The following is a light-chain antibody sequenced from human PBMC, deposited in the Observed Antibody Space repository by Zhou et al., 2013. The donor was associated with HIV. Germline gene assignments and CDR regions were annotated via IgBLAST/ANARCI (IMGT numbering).Light chain of an antibody. CDR1: QSVSYSY. V-gene: IGKV3-20*01. CDR3: QQYANSPQT. Sequence: EIVLTQSPGTLSLSPGERATLSCRASQSVSYSYLAWYQQKPGQAPRLLIYGISSRATGIPDRFTGSGSGTDFTLTFTTLGPEDFAVYYCQQYANSPQTFGQGTKVEIK. CDR2: GIS. J-gene: IGKJ2*01.